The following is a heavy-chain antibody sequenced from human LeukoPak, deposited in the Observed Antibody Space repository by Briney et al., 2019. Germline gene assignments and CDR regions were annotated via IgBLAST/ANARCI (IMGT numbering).Heavy chain of an antibody. J-gene: IGHJ4*03. CDR1: GGSFSGYY. CDR3: ARETEKQWQY. D-gene: IGHD6-19*01. CDR2: IFHTGST. V-gene: IGHV4-38-2*02. Sequence: SETLSLTCAVYGGSFSGYYWGWIRQPPGKGAEWIASIFHTGSTYYNPSLKSRVTISVDTSNNQFSLRLNSVTAADTALYYCARETEKQWQYWGQGTVVTVSS.